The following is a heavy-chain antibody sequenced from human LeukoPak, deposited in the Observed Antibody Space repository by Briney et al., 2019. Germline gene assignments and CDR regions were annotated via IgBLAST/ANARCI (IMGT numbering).Heavy chain of an antibody. J-gene: IGHJ5*02. D-gene: IGHD2-2*01. CDR2: INAGNGNT. Sequence: ASVKVSCKASGYTFTSYTMHWVRQAPGQRLEWMGWINAGNGNTKYSQKFQGRVTITRDTSASTAYMELSSLRSEDTAVYYCARDGPGCSSTCCYWDWFDPWGQGTLVTVSS. CDR3: ARDGPGCSSTCCYWDWFDP. V-gene: IGHV1-3*01. CDR1: GYTFTSYT.